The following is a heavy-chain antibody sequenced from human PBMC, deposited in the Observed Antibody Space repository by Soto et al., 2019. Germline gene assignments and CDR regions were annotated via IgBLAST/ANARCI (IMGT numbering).Heavy chain of an antibody. D-gene: IGHD4-17*01. CDR2: ITPVFGTA. CDR3: ARSLEGTTVTNWFDP. V-gene: IGHV1-69*01. Sequence: QVQLVQSGAEVKKPGSSVKVSCKASADTFNSYSLSWLRQAPGQRLEWMGGITPVFGTADYAQSFEDRLTITADDYTSTLYMELSNLRSDDTAVYYCARSLEGTTVTNWFDPWGQGALVTVSS. J-gene: IGHJ5*02. CDR1: ADTFNSYS.